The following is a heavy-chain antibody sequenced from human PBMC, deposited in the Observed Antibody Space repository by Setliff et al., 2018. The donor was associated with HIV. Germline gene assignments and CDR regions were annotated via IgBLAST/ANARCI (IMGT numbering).Heavy chain of an antibody. V-gene: IGHV1-58*01. CDR3: AVDLGDYYYDTTDYYYGGGLGY. Sequence: SVKVSCKASRFAFTSAAVQWVRQARGQRPEWIGWIVVGSGNTKYAQRFQERVTITRDMSTRTAYMELSSLRSEDTAVYYCAVDLGDYYYDTTDYYYGGGLGYWGQGTLVTVSS. CDR2: IVVGSGNT. J-gene: IGHJ4*02. D-gene: IGHD3-22*01. CDR1: RFAFTSAA.